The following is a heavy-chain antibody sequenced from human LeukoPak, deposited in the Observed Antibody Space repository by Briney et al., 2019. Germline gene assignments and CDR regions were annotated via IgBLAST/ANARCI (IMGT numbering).Heavy chain of an antibody. CDR2: INGYSGNT. J-gene: IGHJ4*02. Sequence: ASVKVSCKSSGSFSSYGITWVRQAPGQGLEWMGWINGYSGNTNYAQKFQARVTMTTDTSTTTGYMELRSLKSDDTAVYYCARGNGNYYWTLDYWGQGTLVTVSS. V-gene: IGHV1-18*01. CDR1: GSFSSYG. CDR3: ARGNGNYYWTLDY. D-gene: IGHD1-26*01.